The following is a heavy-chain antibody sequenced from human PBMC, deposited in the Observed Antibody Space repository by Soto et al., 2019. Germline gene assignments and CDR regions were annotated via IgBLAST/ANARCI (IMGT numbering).Heavy chain of an antibody. CDR2: VSGGGDST. Sequence: GGSLRLSCAASGFTFSYYAMSWVRQAPGKGLEWVSTVSGGGDSTYNAGSVKGRFTISRDNSKNTLYLQMNSLRAEDTAVYYCAKETTIWGPDYGMDVWGQGTTVTVSS. D-gene: IGHD3-9*01. CDR1: GFTFSYYA. CDR3: AKETTIWGPDYGMDV. J-gene: IGHJ6*02. V-gene: IGHV3-23*01.